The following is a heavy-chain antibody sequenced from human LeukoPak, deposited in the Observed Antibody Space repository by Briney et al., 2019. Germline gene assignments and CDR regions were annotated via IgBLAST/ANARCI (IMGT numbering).Heavy chain of an antibody. CDR3: ARDGYGSGYYAFDI. D-gene: IGHD3-10*01. J-gene: IGHJ3*02. Sequence: GGSLRLSCAASGFTFSSYWMSWVRQAPGKGLEWVANIKQDGSEKYYVDSVKGRFTISRDNAKNSLYLQMNSLRAEDTAVYYCARDGYGSGYYAFDIWGQGTMVTVSS. CDR1: GFTFSSYW. V-gene: IGHV3-7*01. CDR2: IKQDGSEK.